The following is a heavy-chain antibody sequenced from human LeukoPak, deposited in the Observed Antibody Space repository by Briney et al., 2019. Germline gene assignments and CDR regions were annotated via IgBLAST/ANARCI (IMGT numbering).Heavy chain of an antibody. V-gene: IGHV3-33*01. J-gene: IGHJ4*02. CDR1: GFTFSRFN. D-gene: IGHD4-17*01. Sequence: GGSLRLSCAASGFTFSRFNLHWVRQAPGKGLEWVAVIWHDGSNKYYTDSVKGRFTISRDDSKDTLYLRMNSLKAEDTAVYYCARPDYGASGDYWGQGTLVTVSS. CDR2: IWHDGSNK. CDR3: ARPDYGASGDY.